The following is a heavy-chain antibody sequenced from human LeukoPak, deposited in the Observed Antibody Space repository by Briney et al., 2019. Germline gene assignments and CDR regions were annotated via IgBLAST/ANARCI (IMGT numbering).Heavy chain of an antibody. V-gene: IGHV3-7*03. Sequence: PGGSLRLSCAASGFTFSSYAMSWVRQAPGKGLEWVASIKHDGSEKYYVDSVKGRFTISRDNSRNVLYLQMNSLRADDAAIYYCARGYCTSTNCNNWFDPWGQGALVTVSS. CDR2: IKHDGSEK. J-gene: IGHJ5*02. CDR3: ARGYCTSTNCNNWFDP. D-gene: IGHD2-2*01. CDR1: GFTFSSYA.